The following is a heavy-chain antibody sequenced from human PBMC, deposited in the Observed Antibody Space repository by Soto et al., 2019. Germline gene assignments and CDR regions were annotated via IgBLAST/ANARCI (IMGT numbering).Heavy chain of an antibody. CDR1: VYRMTVYF. J-gene: IGHJ6*02. D-gene: IGHD2-15*01. CDR2: INPNSGGT. V-gene: IGHV1-2*04. CDR3: AREPRDGYSESWGYAPNSYYYYGMDV. Sequence: GASVNGARKTAVYRMTVYFRGWVLQTQEKGLEWIGWINPNSGGTNYAQKFQGWVTMTRDTSISTAYMELSRLRSDDTAVYYCAREPRDGYSESWGYAPNSYYYYGMDVWGQGTTVTVSS.